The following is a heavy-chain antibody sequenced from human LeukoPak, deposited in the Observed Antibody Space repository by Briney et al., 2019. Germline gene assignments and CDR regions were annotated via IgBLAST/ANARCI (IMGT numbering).Heavy chain of an antibody. Sequence: SQTLSLTCAVSGGSISSGGYSWSWIRQPPGKGLEWIGYIYHSGSTYYNPSLKSRVTISVDRSKNQFSLKLSSVTAAGTAVYYCARVSASGGSWGNFDYWGQGTLVTVSS. D-gene: IGHD2-15*01. CDR2: IYHSGST. J-gene: IGHJ4*02. CDR3: ARVSASGGSWGNFDY. CDR1: GGSISSGGYS. V-gene: IGHV4-30-2*01.